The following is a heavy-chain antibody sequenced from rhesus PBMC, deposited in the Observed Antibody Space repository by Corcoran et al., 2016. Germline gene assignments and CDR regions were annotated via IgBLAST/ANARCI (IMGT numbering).Heavy chain of an antibody. Sequence: EVQLVQSGAEVKKPGASVQISCKPSGYTYPNLSTHWVRQDPGKGLEWLGRVYHEDGEADYAQKFQERVTITADTSTDTAYMELSSLRSEDTAVYYCAREGWNAGYFDYWGQGVLVTVSS. V-gene: IGHV1-111*02. CDR2: VYHEDGEA. CDR3: AREGWNAGYFDY. CDR1: GYTYPNLS. J-gene: IGHJ4*01. D-gene: IGHD1-14*01.